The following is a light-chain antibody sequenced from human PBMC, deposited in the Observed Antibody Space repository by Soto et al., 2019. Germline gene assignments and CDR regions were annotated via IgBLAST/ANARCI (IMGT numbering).Light chain of an antibody. V-gene: IGLV2-11*01. Sequence: QSALAQPRSVSGSPGQSVTISCTGTNGDVGAYNRVSWYQQHPGKVPKLIIYAVTKRPSGVPVRFSASKSGDTASLTISVLQADDEADYFCCSYTGTSTYVLFGGGTQLAVL. CDR2: AVT. CDR1: NGDVGAYNR. J-gene: IGLJ2*01. CDR3: CSYTGTSTYVL.